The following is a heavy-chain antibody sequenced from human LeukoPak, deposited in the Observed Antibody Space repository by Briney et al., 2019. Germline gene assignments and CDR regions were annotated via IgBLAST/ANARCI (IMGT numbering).Heavy chain of an antibody. CDR1: GFILSSYW. V-gene: IGHV3-7*01. J-gene: IGHJ4*02. CDR3: ARDSVQLNFDY. Sequence: GGSLRHSCAASGFILSSYWMSWVRQAPGKGLEWVANIKQDGTEEYYLDSVKGRFTISRDNTKSSLYLQMNSLRTEDTAVYYCARDSVQLNFDYWGQGTLVTVSS. CDR2: IKQDGTEE. D-gene: IGHD5/OR15-5a*01.